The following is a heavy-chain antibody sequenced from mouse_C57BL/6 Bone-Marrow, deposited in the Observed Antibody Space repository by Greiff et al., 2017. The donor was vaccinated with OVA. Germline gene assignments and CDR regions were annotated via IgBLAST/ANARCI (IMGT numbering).Heavy chain of an antibody. D-gene: IGHD2-4*01. CDR3: ARHGGIYYDYDKGMDY. CDR1: GYTFTSYG. Sequence: VQGVESGAELARPGASVKLSCKASGYTFTSYGISWVKQRTGQGLEWIGEIYPRSGNTYYNEKFKGKATLTADKSSSTAYMELRSLTSEDSAVYFCARHGGIYYDYDKGMDYWGQGTSVTVSS. CDR2: IYPRSGNT. J-gene: IGHJ4*01. V-gene: IGHV1-81*01.